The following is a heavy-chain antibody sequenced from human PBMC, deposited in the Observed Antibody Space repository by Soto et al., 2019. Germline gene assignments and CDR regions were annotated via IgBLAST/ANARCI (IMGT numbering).Heavy chain of an antibody. CDR1: GGSMSGYS. J-gene: IGHJ4*02. V-gene: IGHV4-59*01. CDR2: ISNSGTA. Sequence: SETLSLTCTVPGGSMSGYSWSWIRQPPGRGLEWIGHISNSGTANYNPSLKSRVTMSVDTSKNQISLKVTSVTAADTAVYYCASSGAGSGDYWGQGTLVTVSS. CDR3: ASSGAGSGDY. D-gene: IGHD3-10*01.